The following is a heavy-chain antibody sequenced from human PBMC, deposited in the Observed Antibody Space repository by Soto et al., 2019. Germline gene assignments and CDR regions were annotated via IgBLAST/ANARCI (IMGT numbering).Heavy chain of an antibody. V-gene: IGHV3-30-3*01. CDR1: GFTFSSYA. D-gene: IGHD2-2*01. CDR2: ISYDGSNK. CDR3: SRIVVGPAADRDAFDI. Sequence: QVQLVESGGGVVQPGRSLRLSCAASGFTFSSYAMHWVRQAPGKGLEWVAVISYDGSNKYYADSVKGRFTIYRDNSKNTLYLQMNSLRAEDTAVYYCSRIVVGPAADRDAFDIWGQGTMVTVSS. J-gene: IGHJ3*02.